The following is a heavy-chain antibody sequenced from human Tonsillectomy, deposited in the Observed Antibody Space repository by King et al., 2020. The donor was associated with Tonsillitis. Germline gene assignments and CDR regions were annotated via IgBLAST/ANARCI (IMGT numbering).Heavy chain of an antibody. V-gene: IGHV3-23*04. CDR2: ISGSGGST. Sequence: VQLVESGGGLVQPGGSLRLSCAASGFTFSSYAMSWVRQAPGKGLEWVSGISGSGGSTYSADSVKGRFTISRDVSGISGSGGRKYSADSGKGRFTISSTNYKNTLYLQLNRLRAEDTAVYYCANDRVSTMPRDAFDFWGQGTMVTVSS. CDR3: SSTNYKNTLYLQLNRLRAEDTAVYYCANDRVSTMPRDAFDF. J-gene: IGHJ3*01. D-gene: IGHD2-15*01. CDR1: GFTFSSYA.